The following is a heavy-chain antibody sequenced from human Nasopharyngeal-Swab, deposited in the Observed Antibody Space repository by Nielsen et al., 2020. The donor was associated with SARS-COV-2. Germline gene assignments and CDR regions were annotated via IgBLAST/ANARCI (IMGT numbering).Heavy chain of an antibody. Sequence: ASVKVSCKAPGYTFTSYAMNWVRQAPGQGLEWMGWINTNTGNPTYAQGFTGRFVFSLDTSVSTAYLQISSLKAEDTAVYYCARGDWYSSSWLLKSYYFDYWGQGTLVTVSS. CDR1: GYTFTSYA. CDR3: ARGDWYSSSWLLKSYYFDY. J-gene: IGHJ4*02. V-gene: IGHV7-4-1*02. D-gene: IGHD6-13*01. CDR2: INTNTGNP.